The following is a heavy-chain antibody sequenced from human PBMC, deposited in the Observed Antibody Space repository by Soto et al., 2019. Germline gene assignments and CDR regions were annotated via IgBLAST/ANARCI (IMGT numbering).Heavy chain of an antibody. CDR1: GYTFTSYG. CDR2: ISAYNGNT. Sequence: QVQLVQSGAEVKKPGASVKVSCKASGYTFTSYGISWVRQAPGQGLEWMGWISAYNGNTNYAQKLQGRVTMTTDTTTSTAYMELRSLRSDDTAVYYCARPSIVVVITGTYYFDDWGQGTLVPVSS. CDR3: ARPSIVVVITGTYYFDD. V-gene: IGHV1-18*01. D-gene: IGHD3-22*01. J-gene: IGHJ4*02.